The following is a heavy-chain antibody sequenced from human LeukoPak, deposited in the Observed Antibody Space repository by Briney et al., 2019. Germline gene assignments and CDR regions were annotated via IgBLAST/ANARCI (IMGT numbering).Heavy chain of an antibody. CDR3: ARDASTTRVISASDN. CDR2: FNPNSGGT. V-gene: IGHV1-2*02. CDR1: GYTFTDYY. D-gene: IGHD2/OR15-2a*01. Sequence: GASLKVSCKASGYTFTDYYLHWVRQAPGQGLEWMGRFNPNSGGTDYAQMFQGRVTMTRDTSINTAYMELSGLRSDDTAVYYCARDASTTRVISASDNWGQGTLVTVSS. J-gene: IGHJ4*02.